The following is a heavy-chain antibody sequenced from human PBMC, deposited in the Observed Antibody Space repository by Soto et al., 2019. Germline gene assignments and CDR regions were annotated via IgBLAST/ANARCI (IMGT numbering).Heavy chain of an antibody. Sequence: GGSLRLSCAASGFTFSSYAMSWVRQAPGKGLDWVSAISVSGGSTYYADSVKGRFTISRDNSKNTLYLQMNSLIAEDTAVFYCASTLYSRSSRWFVAWGQGTLVTVSS. CDR3: ASTLYSRSSRWFVA. D-gene: IGHD6-6*01. CDR1: GFTFSSYA. V-gene: IGHV3-23*01. CDR2: ISVSGGST. J-gene: IGHJ5*02.